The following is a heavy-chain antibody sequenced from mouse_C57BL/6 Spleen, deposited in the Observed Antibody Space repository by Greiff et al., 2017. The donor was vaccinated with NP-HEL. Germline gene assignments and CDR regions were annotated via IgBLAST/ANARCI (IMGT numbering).Heavy chain of an antibody. J-gene: IGHJ3*01. V-gene: IGHV1-54*01. CDR1: GYAFTNYL. D-gene: IGHD1-1*01. Sequence: QVQLKESGAELVRPGTSVKVSCKASGYAFTNYLIEWVKQRPGQGLEWIGVINPGSGGTNYNEKFKGKATLTADKSSSTAYMQLSSLTSEDSAGYFWARSYGYYGSSYRLACLAYGGKGTLVTVSA. CDR2: INPGSGGT. CDR3: ARSYGYYGSSYRLACLAY.